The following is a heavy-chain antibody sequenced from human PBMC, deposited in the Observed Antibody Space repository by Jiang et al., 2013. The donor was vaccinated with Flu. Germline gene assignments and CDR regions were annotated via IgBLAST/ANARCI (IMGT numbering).Heavy chain of an antibody. D-gene: IGHD4-23*01. Sequence: PGGSLRLSCTASGLTFSSSTLHWVRQAPGKGLEYVSTINDDGTSTYYANSVKGRFTISRDNSKNTVYLQMGSLRTEDMGVYYCARGPRWMDALDIWGQGTMVTVSS. J-gene: IGHJ3*02. V-gene: IGHV3-64*01. CDR3: ARGPRWMDALDI. CDR1: GLTFSSST. CDR2: INDDGTST.